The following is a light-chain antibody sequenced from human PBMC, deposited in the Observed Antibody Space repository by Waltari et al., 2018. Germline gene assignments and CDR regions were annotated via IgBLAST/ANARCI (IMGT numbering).Light chain of an antibody. CDR3: LQHNSYPLT. Sequence: DIQMTQSPSSLSASVGDTVTITCRASQGIGNYLHWFQQKPGKAPKLLLYAATTLQSGVPSRLSASGSVTEFTLTINSLHPEDFATYYCLQHNSYPLTFAGGTKVEIK. J-gene: IGKJ4*01. V-gene: IGKV1-17*01. CDR1: QGIGNY. CDR2: AAT.